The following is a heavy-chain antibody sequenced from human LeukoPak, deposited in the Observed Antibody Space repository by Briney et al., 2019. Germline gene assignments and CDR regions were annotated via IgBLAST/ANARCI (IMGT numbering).Heavy chain of an antibody. CDR3: ARGPVGMATMTIDY. Sequence: PGGSLRLSCAASGFTFSSYSMNWVRQAPGKGLEWVSSISSSSSYIYYADSVKGRFTISRDNAKNSLYLQMNSLRAEDTAVYYCARGPVGMATMTIDYWGQGTLVTVSS. D-gene: IGHD5-24*01. CDR1: GFTFSSYS. V-gene: IGHV3-21*01. CDR2: ISSSSSYI. J-gene: IGHJ4*02.